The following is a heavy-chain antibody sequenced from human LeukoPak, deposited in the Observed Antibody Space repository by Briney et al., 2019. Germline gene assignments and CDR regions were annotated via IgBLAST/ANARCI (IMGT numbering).Heavy chain of an antibody. CDR2: INPNSGGT. CDR1: GYTFTAYY. CDR3: ARGYNWNYFDY. V-gene: IGHV1-2*02. D-gene: IGHD1-20*01. J-gene: IGHJ4*02. Sequence: ASVKVSCRASGYTFTAYYIHWVRQAPGQGLEWMGWINPNSGGTDYAQRFQGRVTMTGDTSISTAYMDLSRLRSDDTAVYYCARGYNWNYFDYWGQGTLVTVSS.